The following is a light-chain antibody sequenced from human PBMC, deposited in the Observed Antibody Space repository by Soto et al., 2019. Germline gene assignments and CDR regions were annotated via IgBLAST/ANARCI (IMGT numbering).Light chain of an antibody. J-gene: IGLJ3*02. CDR2: ENN. CDR3: GTWDSSLSAGWV. Sequence: QSVLTQPPSVSAAPGQQVTISCSGSSSNIGNNYVSWYQQLPGTAPKLLIYENNKRPSGIPDRFSGPQSGTSATLGITGLQTGDEADYYCGTWDSSLSAGWVFGGGTKLTVL. V-gene: IGLV1-51*02. CDR1: SSNIGNNY.